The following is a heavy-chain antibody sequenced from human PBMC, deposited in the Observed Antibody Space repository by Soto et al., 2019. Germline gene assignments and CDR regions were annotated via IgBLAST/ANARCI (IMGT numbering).Heavy chain of an antibody. D-gene: IGHD3-9*01. V-gene: IGHV4-34*01. CDR3: AGGGYDSSSLRPYGMDV. J-gene: IGHJ6*02. CDR1: SGSFSGYY. Sequence: QVQLQQWGPGLLKPSETLSLTCAIYSGSFSGYYWSWIRQPPGKGLEWIGETNYSENTNYNPSLKSRVTISVDTSKSRFSLRLCSVTAADTAVYYCAGGGYDSSSLRPYGMDVWGQGTTVTVSS. CDR2: TNYSENT.